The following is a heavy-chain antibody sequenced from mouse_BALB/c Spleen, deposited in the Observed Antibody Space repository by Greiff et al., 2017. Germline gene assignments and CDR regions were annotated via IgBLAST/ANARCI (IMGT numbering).Heavy chain of an antibody. CDR2: ISSGGGST. CDR3: ARQQLGGFAY. CDR1: GFAFSSYD. J-gene: IGHJ3*01. V-gene: IGHV5-12-1*01. Sequence: EVQGVESGGGLVKPGGSLKLSCAASGFAFSSYDMSWVRQTPEKRLEWVAYISSGGGSTYYPDTVKGRFTISRDNAKNTLYLQMSSLKSEDTAMYYCARQQLGGFAYWGQGTLVTVSA. D-gene: IGHD3-1*01.